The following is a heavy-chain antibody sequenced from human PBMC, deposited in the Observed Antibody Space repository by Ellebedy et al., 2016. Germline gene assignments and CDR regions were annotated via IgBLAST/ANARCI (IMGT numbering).Heavy chain of an antibody. J-gene: IGHJ4*02. CDR1: GFTFSSYA. V-gene: IGHV3-23*01. CDR2: ISGSGDST. CDR3: AKEVIAVAVRAFDY. Sequence: GESLKISXAASGFTFSSYAMSWVRQAPGKGLEWVSVISGSGDSTYYADSVKGRFTISRDNSKNTLYLQMNSLRAEDTAVYYCAKEVIAVAVRAFDYWGQGTLVTVSS. D-gene: IGHD6-19*01.